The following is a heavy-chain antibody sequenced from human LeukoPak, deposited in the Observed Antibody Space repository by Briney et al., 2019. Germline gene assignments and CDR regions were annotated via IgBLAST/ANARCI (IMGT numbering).Heavy chain of an antibody. CDR2: IYHSGST. CDR3: ARVFPYSSSWYQSVNWFDP. Sequence: GSLRLSCAGSGFPFSVAWMSWVRQAPGKGLEWIGSIYHSGSTYYNPSLKSRVTISVDTPKNQFSLKLSSVTAADTAVYYCARVFPYSSSWYQSVNWFDPWGQGTLVTVSS. V-gene: IGHV4-38-2*01. J-gene: IGHJ5*02. CDR1: GFPFSVAW. D-gene: IGHD6-13*01.